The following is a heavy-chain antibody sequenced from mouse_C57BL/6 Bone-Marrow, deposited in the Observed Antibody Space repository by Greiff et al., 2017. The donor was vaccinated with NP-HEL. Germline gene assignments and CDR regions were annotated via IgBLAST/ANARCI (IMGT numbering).Heavy chain of an antibody. CDR3: ARRDDGYYVVAY. V-gene: IGHV1-64*01. D-gene: IGHD2-3*01. CDR2: IHPNSGST. CDR1: GYTFTSYW. Sequence: QVQLQQPGAELVKPGASVKLSCKASGYTFTSYWMHWVKQRPGQGLEWIGMIHPNSGSTNYNEKFKSKATLTVDKSSSTAYMQLSSLTSEDSAVYYCARRDDGYYVVAYWGQGTLVTVSA. J-gene: IGHJ3*01.